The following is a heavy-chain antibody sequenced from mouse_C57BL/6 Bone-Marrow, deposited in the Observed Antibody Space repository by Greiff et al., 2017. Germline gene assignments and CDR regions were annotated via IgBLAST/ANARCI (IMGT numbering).Heavy chain of an antibody. CDR1: GYSFTGYY. Sequence: EVKLVESGPELVKPGASVKISCKASGYSFTGYYMNWVKQSPEKSLEWIGEINPSTGGTTYNQKFKAKATLTVDKSSSTAYMQLKSLTSEDSAVYYCARKGDFDYWGQGTTLTVSS. J-gene: IGHJ2*01. CDR3: ARKGDFDY. V-gene: IGHV1-42*01. CDR2: INPSTGGT.